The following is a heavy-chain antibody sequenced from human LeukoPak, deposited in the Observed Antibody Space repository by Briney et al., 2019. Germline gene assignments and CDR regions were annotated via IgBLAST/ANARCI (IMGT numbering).Heavy chain of an antibody. J-gene: IGHJ4*02. D-gene: IGHD1-26*01. Sequence: SETLSLTCGVSGGSITTTNFWSWVRQPPGGGLEWIGEISLAGRTRYNPSLESRVSISIDESKNHLYLNLASVTAADTAVYFCSRESGPFCPFGHWGQGTLVAVTS. CDR1: GGSITTTNF. CDR2: ISLAGRT. V-gene: IGHV4-4*02. CDR3: SRESGPFCPFGH.